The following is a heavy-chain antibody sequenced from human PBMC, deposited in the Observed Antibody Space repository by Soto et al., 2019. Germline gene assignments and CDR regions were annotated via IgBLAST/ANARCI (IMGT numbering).Heavy chain of an antibody. V-gene: IGHV4-31*03. CDR3: AMEPSI. J-gene: IGHJ4*02. CDR1: GGSINSGGYY. Sequence: QVQLQESGPGLVKPSQTLSLTCTVSGGSINSGGYYWSWIRQHPGKGLEWIGYIYDSGITYYKPPLKSRVTIAVDTSKNQFTLKLSSVTAVDTAVYYCAMEPSIWGPGTLVAVSS. CDR2: IYDSGIT. D-gene: IGHD1-26*01.